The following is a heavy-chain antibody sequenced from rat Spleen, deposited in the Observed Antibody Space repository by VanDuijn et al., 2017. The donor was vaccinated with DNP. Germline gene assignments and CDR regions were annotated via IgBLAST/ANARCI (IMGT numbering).Heavy chain of an antibody. V-gene: IGHV5-22*01. J-gene: IGHJ2*01. CDR2: IRFDGATT. D-gene: IGHD2-5*01. Sequence: EVQLVESGGGLVQPGGSLKLSCAASGFTFSDYYMAWVRQAPTKGLEWVAYIRFDGATTYSGDSVKGRFTIARENAKNTLYLQMTSLRSEDTALYYCARLLTAGGWGQGVMVTVSS. CDR3: ARLLTAGG. CDR1: GFTFSDYY.